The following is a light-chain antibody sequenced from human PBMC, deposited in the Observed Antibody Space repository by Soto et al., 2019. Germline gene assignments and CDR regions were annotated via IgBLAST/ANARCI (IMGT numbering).Light chain of an antibody. CDR1: NSDVGSYNY. CDR3: SSYTSNNTLV. V-gene: IGLV2-14*01. CDR2: DVS. J-gene: IGLJ1*01. Sequence: QSVLTQPASVSGSPGQSITISCTGTNSDVGSYNYVSWYQQHPGKAPKLMIYDVSNRPSGVSNRFSGSKSGNTASLTISGLQADDEADFYCSSYTSNNTLVFGTGTKLTVL.